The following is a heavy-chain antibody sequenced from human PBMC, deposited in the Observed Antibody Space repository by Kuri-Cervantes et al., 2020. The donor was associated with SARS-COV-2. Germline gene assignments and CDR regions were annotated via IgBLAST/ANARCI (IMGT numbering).Heavy chain of an antibody. J-gene: IGHJ6*03. CDR3: ARPLRFLEWLLSVWGPKEDYYMDV. Sequence: GGSLRVSCAAPGFTLSSAAMHWVRQAPGKGLEWVAVISYDGSNKYYADCVMVRFTISRDNSKNTLYLQMNSLRAEDTAVYYCARPLRFLEWLLSVWGPKEDYYMDVWGKGTTVTVSS. CDR1: GFTLSSAA. CDR2: ISYDGSNK. V-gene: IGHV3-30-3*01. D-gene: IGHD3-3*01.